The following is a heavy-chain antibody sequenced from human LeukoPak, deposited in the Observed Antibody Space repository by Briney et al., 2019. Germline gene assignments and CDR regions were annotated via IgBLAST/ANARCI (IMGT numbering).Heavy chain of an antibody. J-gene: IGHJ4*02. CDR1: GFTFSSYA. CDR2: ISYDGSNK. Sequence: GGSLRLSCAASGFTFSSYAMSWVRQAPGKGLEWVAVISYDGSNKYYADSVKGRFTISRDNSKNTLYLQMNSLRAEDTAAYYCARAGDYYDSSGCLLDPHFDYWGQGTLVTVSS. CDR3: ARAGDYYDSSGCLLDPHFDY. D-gene: IGHD3-22*01. V-gene: IGHV3-30-3*01.